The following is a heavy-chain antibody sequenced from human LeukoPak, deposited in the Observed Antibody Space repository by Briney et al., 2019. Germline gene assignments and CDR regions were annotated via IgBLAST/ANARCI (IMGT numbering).Heavy chain of an antibody. CDR2: ISSSSSYI. D-gene: IGHD3-3*01. V-gene: IGHV3-21*01. Sequence: GGSLRLSCAASGFTFSSYSMNWVRQAPGKGLEWVSSISSSSSYIYYADSVKGRFTISRDNAKNSLYLQMNSLRAEDTAVYYCARDRGVIFGVVIIGYFDYWGQGTVVTVSS. J-gene: IGHJ4*02. CDR3: ARDRGVIFGVVIIGYFDY. CDR1: GFTFSSYS.